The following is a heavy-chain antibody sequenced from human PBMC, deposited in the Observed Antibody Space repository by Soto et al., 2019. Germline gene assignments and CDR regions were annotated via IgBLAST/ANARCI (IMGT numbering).Heavy chain of an antibody. D-gene: IGHD2-2*01. CDR1: GFTFDDYA. Sequence: GGSLRLSCAASGFTFDDYAMHWVRQAPGKGLEWVSGISWNSGSTGYADSVKGRFTISRDNAKNSLFLQMNSLRAEDTALYYCAKGYCSSTSCYYYYYMDVWGKGTTVTVSS. CDR3: AKGYCSSTSCYYYYYMDV. CDR2: ISWNSGST. V-gene: IGHV3-9*01. J-gene: IGHJ6*03.